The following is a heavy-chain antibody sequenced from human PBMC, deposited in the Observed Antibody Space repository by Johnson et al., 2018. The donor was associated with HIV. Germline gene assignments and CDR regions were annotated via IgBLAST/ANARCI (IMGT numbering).Heavy chain of an antibody. V-gene: IGHV3-74*02. CDR3: ARGGPYSSGWSGAGAFDI. J-gene: IGHJ3*02. Sequence: VQLVESGGGLVQPGGSLRLSCAASGFTVSSNYMSWVRQAPGKGLEWVSRVNNDGGDTIYADSVKGRFTISRDNAKNTLYLQMNSLRAEDTAMYFCARGGPYSSGWSGAGAFDIWGQWTMVTVSS. D-gene: IGHD6-19*01. CDR1: GFTVSSNY. CDR2: VNNDGGDT.